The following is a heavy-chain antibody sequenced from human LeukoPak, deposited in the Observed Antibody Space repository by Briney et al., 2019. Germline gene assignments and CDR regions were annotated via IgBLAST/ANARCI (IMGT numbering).Heavy chain of an antibody. J-gene: IGHJ4*02. CDR1: GFTFRIYV. Sequence: GGSLRLSCAASGFTFRIYVMYWVRQAPGKGVEYVSSISSNGGSTYYANSVQGRFTISRDNSKNTLYLQMGSLRAEDMAVYYCARGGQSKYDSSGYLNYFDYWGQGTLVTVSS. CDR3: ARGGQSKYDSSGYLNYFDY. D-gene: IGHD3-22*01. CDR2: ISSNGGST. V-gene: IGHV3-64*01.